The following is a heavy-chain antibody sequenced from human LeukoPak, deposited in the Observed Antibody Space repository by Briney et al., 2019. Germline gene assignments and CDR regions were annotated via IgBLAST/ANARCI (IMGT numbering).Heavy chain of an antibody. Sequence: GGSLRLSCAASRFTFSSYSMNWVRQAPGKGLEWVSHISSTSNNIYYADSVKGRFTISRDNAKNSLYLQMNSLRAEDTAVYYCARGITPGLYSGYDQGAYYFDYWGQGTLVTVSS. CDR3: ARGITPGLYSGYDQGAYYFDY. CDR2: ISSTSNNI. CDR1: RFTFSSYS. V-gene: IGHV3-48*04. D-gene: IGHD5-12*01. J-gene: IGHJ4*02.